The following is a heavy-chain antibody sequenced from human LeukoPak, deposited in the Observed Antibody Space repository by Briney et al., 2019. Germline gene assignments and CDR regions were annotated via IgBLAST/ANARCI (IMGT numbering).Heavy chain of an antibody. CDR1: GGSFSGYY. CDR2: INHSGST. D-gene: IGHD3-16*01. Sequence: SETLPLTCAVYGGSFSGYYWSWIRQPPGKGLEWIGEINHSGSTNYNPSLKSRVTISVDTSKNQFSLKLSSVTAADTAVYYCARFPFYDYVWGSYKYYFDYWGQGTLVTVSS. J-gene: IGHJ4*02. V-gene: IGHV4-34*01. CDR3: ARFPFYDYVWGSYKYYFDY.